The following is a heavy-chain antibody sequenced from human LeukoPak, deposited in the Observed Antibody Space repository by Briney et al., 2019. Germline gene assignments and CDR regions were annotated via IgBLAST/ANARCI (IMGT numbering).Heavy chain of an antibody. J-gene: IGHJ6*02. Sequence: SVKVSCKASGGTFSNYAISWVRQAPGRGLEWMGRIIPILDIANYAQKFQGRVTITADKSTSTAYMELSSLRSEDTAVYYCARSCDDYGDLCMDVWGQGTTVTVSS. CDR1: GGTFSNYA. CDR3: ARSCDDYGDLCMDV. CDR2: IIPILDIA. D-gene: IGHD4-17*01. V-gene: IGHV1-69*04.